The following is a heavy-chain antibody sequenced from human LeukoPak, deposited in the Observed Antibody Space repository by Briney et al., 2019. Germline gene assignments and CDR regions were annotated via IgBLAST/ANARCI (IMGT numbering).Heavy chain of an antibody. D-gene: IGHD3-10*01. J-gene: IGHJ6*03. CDR2: IIPIFGTA. CDR1: GGTFSSYA. V-gene: IGHV1-69*06. Sequence: GASVKVSCKASGGTFSSYAISWVRQAPGQGLEWMGGIIPIFGTANYAQKFQGRVTITADKSTSTAYMELSSLRSEDTAVYYCARVGLGGSGIYYYYMDVWGKGTTVTISS. CDR3: ARVGLGGSGIYYYYMDV.